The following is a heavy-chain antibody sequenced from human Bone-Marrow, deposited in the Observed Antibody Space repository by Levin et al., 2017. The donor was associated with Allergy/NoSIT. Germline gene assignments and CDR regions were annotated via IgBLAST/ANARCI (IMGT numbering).Heavy chain of an antibody. V-gene: IGHV3-9*01. J-gene: IGHJ4*02. Sequence: SLKISCAVSGFNIGDFTMHWVRQSPGRGLQWVSGISWNSDNIAYADSVKGRFTVSRVNAKNSLYLHMNGLRPDDSALYYCVKDFGVSWGQGTLVTVSS. D-gene: IGHD2-8*01. CDR2: ISWNSDNI. CDR3: VKDFGVS. CDR1: GFNIGDFT.